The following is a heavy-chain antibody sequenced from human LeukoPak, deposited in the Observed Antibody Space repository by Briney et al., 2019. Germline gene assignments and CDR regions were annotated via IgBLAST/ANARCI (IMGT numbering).Heavy chain of an antibody. CDR1: GGAFSSYA. CDR2: IIPIFGTA. Sequence: SVKVSCKASGGAFSSYAISWVRQAPGQGLEWMGGIIPIFGTANYAQKFQGRVTITADESTSTAYIELSSLRSEDTAVYYCATDRVWFDPWGQGTLVTLSS. J-gene: IGHJ5*02. CDR3: ATDRVWFDP. V-gene: IGHV1-69*13. D-gene: IGHD3-10*01.